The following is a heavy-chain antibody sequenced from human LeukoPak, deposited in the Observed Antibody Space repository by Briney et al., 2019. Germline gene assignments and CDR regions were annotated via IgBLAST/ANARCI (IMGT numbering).Heavy chain of an antibody. CDR3: ARSSSYERITMIEEGLDFDY. CDR1: GLSFSGYY. D-gene: IGHD3-22*01. J-gene: IGHJ4*02. Sequence: SETLSLTCAVYGLSFSGYYWSWIRQPPGKGLEWIGEINHSGSTNYNPSLKSRVTISVDTSKNQFSLMLSSVPAADTAVYYCARSSSYERITMIEEGLDFDYWGQGTLVTVSS. V-gene: IGHV4-34*01. CDR2: INHSGST.